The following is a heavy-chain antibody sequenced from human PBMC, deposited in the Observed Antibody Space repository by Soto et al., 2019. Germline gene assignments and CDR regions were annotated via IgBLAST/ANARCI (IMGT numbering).Heavy chain of an antibody. CDR2: IYYSGST. D-gene: IGHD2-15*01. J-gene: IGHJ4*02. CDR3: ARDAYCSGGSCMGSYFDY. Sequence: QVQLQESGPGLVKPSQTLSLTCTVSGVSISSGGYYWSWIRQHPGKGLEWIGYIYYSGSTYYNPSLKSRVTISVDTSKNRSSLKLNSVAAADTAVYFCARDAYCSGGSCMGSYFDYWGQGTLVTVSS. V-gene: IGHV4-31*03. CDR1: GVSISSGGYY.